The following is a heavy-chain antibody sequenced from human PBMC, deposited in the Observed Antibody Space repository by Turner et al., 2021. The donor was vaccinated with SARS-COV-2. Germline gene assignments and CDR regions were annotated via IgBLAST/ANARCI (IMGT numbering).Heavy chain of an antibody. V-gene: IGHV4-39*01. Sequence: QLQLQESGPGLVKPSETLSVTCTVSGGPINTSPYYWGWIRQPPGKGLEWIGNIYYRGSTYYNPSLKSRIIISIDTSKNQFSLQVTSVTAADTAIYYCASRRGGSAAYNPWGQGTLVTVSS. CDR3: ASRRGGSAAYNP. J-gene: IGHJ5*02. D-gene: IGHD6-13*01. CDR2: IYYRGST. CDR1: GGPINTSPYY.